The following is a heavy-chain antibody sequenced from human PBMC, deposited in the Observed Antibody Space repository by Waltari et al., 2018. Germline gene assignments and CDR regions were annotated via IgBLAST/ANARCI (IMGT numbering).Heavy chain of an antibody. J-gene: IGHJ4*02. CDR2: IYSGGST. V-gene: IGHV3-53*01. D-gene: IGHD6-19*01. CDR1: GFTVSSNY. CDR3: ARASSGWYYFDY. Sequence: EVQLVESGGGLIQPGGSLSLSCAASGFTVSSNYMSWVRQAPGKGLEWVSVIYSGGSTYYADSVKGRFTISRDNSKNTLYLQMNSLRAEDTAVYYCARASSGWYYFDYWGQGTLVTVSS.